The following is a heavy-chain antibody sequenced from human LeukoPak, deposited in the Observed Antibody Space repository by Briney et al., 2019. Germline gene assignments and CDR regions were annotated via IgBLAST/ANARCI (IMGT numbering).Heavy chain of an antibody. CDR3: ARAGYCSSTSCYNPGY. CDR2: INPNSGGT. Sequence: ASVKVSCKASGYTFTGYYMHWVRQAPGQGLEWMGWINPNSGGTNYAQKLQGRVTMTTDTSTNTAYMELRSLRSDDTAVYYCARAGYCSSTSCYNPGYWGQGTLVTVSS. V-gene: IGHV1-2*02. CDR1: GYTFTGYY. D-gene: IGHD2-2*02. J-gene: IGHJ4*02.